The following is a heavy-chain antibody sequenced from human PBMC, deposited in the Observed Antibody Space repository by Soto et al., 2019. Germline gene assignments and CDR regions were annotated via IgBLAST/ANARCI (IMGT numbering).Heavy chain of an antibody. D-gene: IGHD3-3*01. CDR1: GGSISSYY. V-gene: IGHV4-59*01. CDR3: ARRDQVLAFDI. CDR2: IYYSGST. J-gene: IGHJ3*02. Sequence: SETLSLTCTVSGGSISSYYWSWIRQPPGKGLEWIGYIYYSGSTNYNPSLKSRVTISVDTSKNQFSLKLSSVTAADTAVYYCARRDQVLAFDIWGQGTMVTVSS.